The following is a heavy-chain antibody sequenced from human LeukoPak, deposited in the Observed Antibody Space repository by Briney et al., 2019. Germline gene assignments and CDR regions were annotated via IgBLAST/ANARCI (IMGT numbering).Heavy chain of an antibody. J-gene: IGHJ6*02. CDR1: GFTVSSNY. V-gene: IGHV3-53*04. CDR3: ARESRYCSSTSCFTDYYYGMDV. D-gene: IGHD2-2*02. Sequence: PGGSLRLSCAASGFTVSSNYMSWVRQAPGKGLEWVSVIYSGGSTYYADSVKGRFTISRHNSKNTLYHQMNSLRAEDTAVYYCARESRYCSSTSCFTDYYYGMDVWGQGTTVTVSS. CDR2: IYSGGST.